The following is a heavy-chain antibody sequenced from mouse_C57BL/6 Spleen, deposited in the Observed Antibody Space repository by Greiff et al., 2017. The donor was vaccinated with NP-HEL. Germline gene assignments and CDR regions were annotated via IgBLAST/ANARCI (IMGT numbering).Heavy chain of an antibody. V-gene: IGHV5-12*01. CDR1: GFTFSDYY. Sequence: EVQVVESGGGLVQPGGSLKLSCAASGFTFSDYYMYWVRQTPEKRLEWVAYISNGGGSTYYPDTVKGRFTISRDNAKNTLYLQMSRLKSEDTAMYYCARGGAYDYGFDYWGQGTTLTVSS. CDR3: ARGGAYDYGFDY. J-gene: IGHJ2*01. D-gene: IGHD2-4*01. CDR2: ISNGGGST.